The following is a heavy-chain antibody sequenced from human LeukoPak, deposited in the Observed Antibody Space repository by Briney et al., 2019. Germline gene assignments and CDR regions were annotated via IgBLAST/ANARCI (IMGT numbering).Heavy chain of an antibody. V-gene: IGHV4-39*07. J-gene: IGHJ4*02. CDR3: ASSAAGTFY. CDR1: GASISGSGPY. CDR2: IYSSGST. Sequence: SETLSLTCTVSGASISGSGPYWGWIRQPPGKGLEWIGSIYSSGSTYYNASLQSRVTISVDKSKIQFSLKLSSVTAADTAVYYCASSAAGTFYWGQGTLVTVSS. D-gene: IGHD6-13*01.